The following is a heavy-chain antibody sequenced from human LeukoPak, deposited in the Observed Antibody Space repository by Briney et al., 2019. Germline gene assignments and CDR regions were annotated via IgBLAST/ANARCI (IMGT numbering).Heavy chain of an antibody. J-gene: IGHJ4*02. CDR2: IFDSGTT. CDR3: ARSFSDSSRSDH. D-gene: IGHD6-6*01. V-gene: IGHV4-59*01. Sequence: PSETLSLTCTVSGGSIGSYVWNWIRQPPGKGLEWIGYIFDSGTTKYNPSLKRRATISVDTPKNQFSLRLSSVTAADTAVYYCARSFSDSSRSDHWGQGTLVTVSS. CDR1: GGSIGSYV.